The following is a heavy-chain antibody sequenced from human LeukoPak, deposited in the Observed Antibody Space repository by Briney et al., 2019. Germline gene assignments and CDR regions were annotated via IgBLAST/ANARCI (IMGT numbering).Heavy chain of an antibody. CDR1: GFTFSSYG. CDR3: AKLDYYDTH. CDR2: SSDSGGST. Sequence: PGGSLRLSCAASGFTFSSYGMSWVRQAPGKGLEWVSASSDSGGSTYYADSVKGRFTISRDNSKNTLYLQMNSLRAEDTAVYFCAKLDYYDTHWGQGTLVTVSS. D-gene: IGHD3-22*01. J-gene: IGHJ4*02. V-gene: IGHV3-23*01.